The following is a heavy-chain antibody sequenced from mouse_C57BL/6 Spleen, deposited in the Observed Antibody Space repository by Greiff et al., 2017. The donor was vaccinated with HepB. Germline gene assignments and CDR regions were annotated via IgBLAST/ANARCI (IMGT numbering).Heavy chain of an antibody. J-gene: IGHJ3*01. D-gene: IGHD2-5*01. CDR3: ARDSNYLTLFAY. CDR2: IDPEDGET. Sequence: VQLHQSGAELVKPGASVKLSCTASGFNIKDYYMHWVKQRTEQGLEWIGRIDPEDGETKYAPKFQGKATITADTSSNTAYLQLSSLTSEDTAVYYCARDSNYLTLFAYWGQGTLVTVSA. CDR1: GFNIKDYY. V-gene: IGHV14-2*01.